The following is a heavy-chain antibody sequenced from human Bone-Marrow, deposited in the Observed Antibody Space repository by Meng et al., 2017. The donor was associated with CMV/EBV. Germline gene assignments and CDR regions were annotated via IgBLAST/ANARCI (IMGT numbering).Heavy chain of an antibody. CDR3: ARDPIIVVVPAATRYYGMDV. CDR1: GYTFTSYG. J-gene: IGHJ6*02. V-gene: IGHV1-18*01. CDR2: ISAYNGNT. Sequence: ASVKVSCKASGYTFTSYGISWVRQAPGQGLEWMGWISAYNGNTNYAQKLQGRVTMTTGTSTSTAYMELRSLRSDDTAVYYCARDPIIVVVPAATRYYGMDVWGQGTTVTVSS. D-gene: IGHD2-2*01.